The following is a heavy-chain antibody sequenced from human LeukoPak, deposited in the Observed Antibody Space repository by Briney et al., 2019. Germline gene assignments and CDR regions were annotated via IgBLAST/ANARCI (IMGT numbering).Heavy chain of an antibody. D-gene: IGHD5-18*01. J-gene: IGHJ4*02. CDR3: ARSRASYGDPFDY. V-gene: IGHV1-18*01. Sequence: ASVKVSCKASGYTFSSYGISWVRQAPGQGLEWVGWISVYNGNTDYAQKVQGRVTMTTDTSTSTAYMELRSLRSDDTAVYYCARSRASYGDPFDYWGQGTLVTASS. CDR2: ISVYNGNT. CDR1: GYTFSSYG.